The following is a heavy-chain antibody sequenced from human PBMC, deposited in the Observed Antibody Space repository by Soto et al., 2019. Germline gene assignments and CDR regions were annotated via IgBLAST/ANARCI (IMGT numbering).Heavy chain of an antibody. CDR1: GFTFSSYA. D-gene: IGHD2-2*01. Sequence: GGSLRLSCAASGFTFSSYAMSWVRQAPGKGLEWVSAISGSGGSTYYANYVKGRFTISRDNYKNTLFLQMNSLRAQDTAVFFCAKDWGVYCSSTSCYFDYWGQGTLVTVSS. V-gene: IGHV3-23*01. CDR2: ISGSGGST. CDR3: AKDWGVYCSSTSCYFDY. J-gene: IGHJ4*02.